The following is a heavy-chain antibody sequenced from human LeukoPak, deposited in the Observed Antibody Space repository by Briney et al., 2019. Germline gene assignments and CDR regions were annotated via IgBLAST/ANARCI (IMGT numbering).Heavy chain of an antibody. CDR2: ISGGGDTT. CDR1: GFTFSSYA. Sequence: GGSLRLSCAASGFTFSSYAMSWVRQAPGKGLEWVSGISGGGDTTYYADSVKGRFTVSRDRSKNTLYLQMNSLRAEDTAVYYCAKDQTVAIINWFDPWGQGTLVTVSS. CDR3: AKDQTVAIINWFDP. J-gene: IGHJ5*02. V-gene: IGHV3-23*01. D-gene: IGHD5-12*01.